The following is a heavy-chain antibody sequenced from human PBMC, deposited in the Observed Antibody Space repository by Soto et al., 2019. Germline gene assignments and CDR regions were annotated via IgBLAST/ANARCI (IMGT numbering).Heavy chain of an antibody. Sequence: HVQLVQSGAEVKKPGASVKVSCKASGYTFTSYAMHWVRQDPGQRREWMGWINAGNGNTKYSQKFQGRVTITRDTSASTAYMELSSLRYEDTAVYYCARGGSLYWYFDLWGRGTLVTVSS. CDR1: GYTFTSYA. D-gene: IGHD1-26*01. CDR3: ARGGSLYWYFDL. CDR2: INAGNGNT. V-gene: IGHV1-3*01. J-gene: IGHJ2*01.